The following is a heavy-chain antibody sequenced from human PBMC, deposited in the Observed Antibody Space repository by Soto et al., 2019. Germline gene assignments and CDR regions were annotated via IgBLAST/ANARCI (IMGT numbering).Heavy chain of an antibody. CDR1: GFTFSSYA. V-gene: IGHV3-23*01. D-gene: IGHD3-3*01. Sequence: GGSLRLSCAASGFTFSSYAMSWVRQAPGKGLEWVSAISGSGGSTYYADSVKGRFTISRDNSKNTLYLQMNSLRAEDTAVYYCAKVSSTYYDFWSGYYGKSDYWGQGTLVTVSS. CDR2: ISGSGGST. J-gene: IGHJ4*02. CDR3: AKVSSTYYDFWSGYYGKSDY.